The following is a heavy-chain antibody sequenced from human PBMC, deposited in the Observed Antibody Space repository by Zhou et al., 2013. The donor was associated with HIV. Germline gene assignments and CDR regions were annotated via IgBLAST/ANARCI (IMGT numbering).Heavy chain of an antibody. Sequence: QVQLVQSGAEVKKPGASVKVSCKASGYTFTSYYMHWVRQAPGQGLEWMGIINPSGGSTSYAQKFQGRVTMTRDTSTSTVYMELSSLRSEDTAVYYCARAYGSGSYYIGSDYYYYGMDVVGPRDHGHRLL. J-gene: IGHJ6*02. CDR1: GYTFTSYY. CDR3: ARAYGSGSYYIGSDYYYYGMDV. V-gene: IGHV1-46*01. D-gene: IGHD3-10*01. CDR2: INPSGGST.